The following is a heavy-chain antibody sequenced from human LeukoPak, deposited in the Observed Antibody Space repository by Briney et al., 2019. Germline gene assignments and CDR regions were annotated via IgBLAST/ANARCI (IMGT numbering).Heavy chain of an antibody. Sequence: SETLSLTCAVYGGSFSGYYWSWIRQPPGKGLEWIGEINHSRSTNYNPSLKSRVTISVDTSKNQFSLKLSSVTAADTAVYYCASRDFWSGYYLAYWGQGTLVTVSS. CDR2: INHSRST. J-gene: IGHJ4*02. V-gene: IGHV4-34*01. D-gene: IGHD3-3*01. CDR1: GGSFSGYY. CDR3: ASRDFWSGYYLAY.